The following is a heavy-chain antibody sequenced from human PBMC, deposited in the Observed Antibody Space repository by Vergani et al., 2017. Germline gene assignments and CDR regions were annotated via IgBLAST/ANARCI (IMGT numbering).Heavy chain of an antibody. CDR3: ARDLRAARPRLSNYYYYMDV. CDR1: GGSISSYY. Sequence: QVQMQESGPGLVKTSETLSLTCTVSGGSISSYYWSWIRQPPGKGLEWIGYIYYSGSTNYNPSLKSRVTISVDTSKNQFSLKLSSVTAADTAVYYCARDLRAARPRLSNYYYYMDVWGKGP. J-gene: IGHJ6*03. CDR2: IYYSGST. D-gene: IGHD6-6*01. V-gene: IGHV4-59*01.